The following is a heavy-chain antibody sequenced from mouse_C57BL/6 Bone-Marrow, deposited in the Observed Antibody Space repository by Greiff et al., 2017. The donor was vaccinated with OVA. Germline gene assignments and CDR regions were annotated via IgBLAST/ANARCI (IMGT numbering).Heavy chain of an antibody. V-gene: IGHV14-4*01. CDR2: IDPENGDT. CDR3: TTRWLLQVDY. Sequence: VQLQQSGAELVRPGASVKLSCTASGFNIKDDYMHWVKQRPEQGLEWIGWIDPENGDTEYASKFQGKATITADTSSNTAYLQLSSLTSEDTAVYYCTTRWLLQVDYWGQGTTLTVSS. J-gene: IGHJ2*01. D-gene: IGHD2-3*01. CDR1: GFNIKDDY.